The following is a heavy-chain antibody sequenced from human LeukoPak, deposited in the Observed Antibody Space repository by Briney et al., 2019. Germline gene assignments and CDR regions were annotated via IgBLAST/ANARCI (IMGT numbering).Heavy chain of an antibody. J-gene: IGHJ1*01. CDR2: IYTSGST. CDR3: ASGVGATIDYFQH. CDR1: GGSISSGSYY. D-gene: IGHD1-26*01. Sequence: SETLSLTCTVSGGSISSGSYYWSWLRQPAGKGLEWIGRIYTSGSTNYNPSLKSRVTTSVDTSKNQFSLKLSSVTAADTAVYYCASGVGATIDYFQHWGQGTLVTVSS. V-gene: IGHV4-61*02.